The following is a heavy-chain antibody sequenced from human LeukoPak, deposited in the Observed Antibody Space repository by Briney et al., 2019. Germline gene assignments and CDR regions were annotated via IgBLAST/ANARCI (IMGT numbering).Heavy chain of an antibody. V-gene: IGHV3-23*01. Sequence: GGSLRLSCAASGFTFSSYAMSWVRQAPGKGLEWVSAISGSGGSTYYADPVKGRFTISRYNSKNTLYLQMNSLRAEDTAVYYCAKSAVASYYYDSSGYYYFDYWGQGTLVTVSS. CDR1: GFTFSSYA. D-gene: IGHD3-22*01. CDR2: ISGSGGST. CDR3: AKSAVASYYYDSSGYYYFDY. J-gene: IGHJ4*02.